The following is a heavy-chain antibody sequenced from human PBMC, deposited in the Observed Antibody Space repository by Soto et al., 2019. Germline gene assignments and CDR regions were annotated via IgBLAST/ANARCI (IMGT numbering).Heavy chain of an antibody. Sequence: AGGSLRLSCAASGFTFSDYYMSWIRQAPGKGLEWVSYISSSGSTIYYADSVKGRFTISRDNAKNSLYLQMNSLRAEDTAVYYCARRRTNTDWVVFDYWGQGTLVTVSS. J-gene: IGHJ4*02. CDR2: ISSSGSTI. CDR3: ARRRTNTDWVVFDY. V-gene: IGHV3-11*01. CDR1: GFTFSDYY. D-gene: IGHD1-7*01.